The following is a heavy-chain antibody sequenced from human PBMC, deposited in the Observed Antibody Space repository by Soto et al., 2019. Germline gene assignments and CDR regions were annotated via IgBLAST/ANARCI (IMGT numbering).Heavy chain of an antibody. CDR1: GGSISSGDYY. J-gene: IGHJ5*02. D-gene: IGHD3-22*01. CDR3: ARDFFPYYYDSGGYGPGGFDP. V-gene: IGHV4-30-4*01. CDR2: IYYSGST. Sequence: SETLSLTCTVSGGSISSGDYYWSWIRQPPGKGLEWIGYIYYSGSTYYNPSLKSRVTISVDTSKNQFSLKLSSVTAADTAVYYCARDFFPYYYDSGGYGPGGFDPWGKGTRVTVSS.